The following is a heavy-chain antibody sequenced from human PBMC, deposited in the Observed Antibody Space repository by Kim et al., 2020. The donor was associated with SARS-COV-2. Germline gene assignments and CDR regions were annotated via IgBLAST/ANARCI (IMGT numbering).Heavy chain of an antibody. CDR3: ARGAYCSSTSCYFFDY. CDR2: IKQDGSEK. Sequence: GGSLRLSCAASGFTFSSYWMSWVRQAPGKGLEWVANIKQDGSEKYYVDSVKGRFTISRDNAKNSLYLQMNSLRAEDTAVYYCARGAYCSSTSCYFFDYWGQGTLVTVSS. V-gene: IGHV3-7*01. CDR1: GFTFSSYW. J-gene: IGHJ4*02. D-gene: IGHD2-2*01.